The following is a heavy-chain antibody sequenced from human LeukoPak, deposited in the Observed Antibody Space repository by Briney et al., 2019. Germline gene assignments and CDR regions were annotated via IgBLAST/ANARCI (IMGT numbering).Heavy chain of an antibody. J-gene: IGHJ4*02. V-gene: IGHV3-74*01. CDR3: ARVAGGSSPYYFDY. D-gene: IGHD6-13*01. Sequence: GGSPRLSCAASGFTFSSYWMHWVRQAPGKGLVRVSRINSDGSSTSYADSVKGRFTISRDNAKNTLYLQMNSLRAEDTAVYYCARVAGGSSPYYFDYWGRGTLVTVSS. CDR1: GFTFSSYW. CDR2: INSDGSST.